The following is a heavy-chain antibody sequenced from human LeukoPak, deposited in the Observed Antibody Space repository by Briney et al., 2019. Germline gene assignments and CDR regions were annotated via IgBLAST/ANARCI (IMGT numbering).Heavy chain of an antibody. J-gene: IGHJ4*02. V-gene: IGHV3-23*01. CDR2: ISNSGDGT. CDR3: ARPAYSSSWYYFEY. CDR1: GFTFSSFA. Sequence: GGSLRLSCAASGFTFSSFAMSWVRLPPGKGREWFSSISNSGDGTYYAESVKGRFTISRDNSQNTLYLQMSSLRAEDTAIYYCARPAYSSSWYYFEYWGQGTLVTVSS. D-gene: IGHD6-13*01.